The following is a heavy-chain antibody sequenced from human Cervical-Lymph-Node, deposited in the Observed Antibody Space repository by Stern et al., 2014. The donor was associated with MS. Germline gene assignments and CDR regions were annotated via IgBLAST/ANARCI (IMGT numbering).Heavy chain of an antibody. Sequence: VPLVESGGGVVQPGRSLTLSCAASGFSLSNSAMHWVRPAPGKGLEWVAVMSFVGGNKKYGDSVKGRFSISRDMANNTLFLQMNSLRLEDTAVYYCMGVGDAMHVWGQGTTVIVSS. V-gene: IGHV3-30*03. CDR1: GFSLSNSA. CDR2: MSFVGGNK. CDR3: MGVGDAMHV. J-gene: IGHJ6*02.